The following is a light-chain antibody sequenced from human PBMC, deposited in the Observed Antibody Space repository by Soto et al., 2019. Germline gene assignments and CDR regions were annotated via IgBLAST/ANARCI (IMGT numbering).Light chain of an antibody. CDR1: QSVLYSSKNKNY. CDR3: QQYYSTPLT. V-gene: IGKV4-1*01. J-gene: IGKJ4*01. CDR2: WAS. Sequence: DIVMTQSPDSLAVSLGERATINCKSSQSVLYSSKNKNYLAWYQQKPGQPPKLLIYWASTREPGVPDRFSGSGSGTDVTLTISSLQAEDVAVYYCQQYYSTPLTFGGGTKVEIK.